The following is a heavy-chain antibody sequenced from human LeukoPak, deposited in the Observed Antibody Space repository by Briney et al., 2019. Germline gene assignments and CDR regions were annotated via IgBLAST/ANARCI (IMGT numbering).Heavy chain of an antibody. V-gene: IGHV1-2*02. D-gene: IGHD3-16*01. CDR1: GYTFTGYY. CDR2: INPNSGGT. J-gene: IGHJ6*02. CDR3: ARDGRPIGRGDMDV. Sequence: GASVKVSCKASGYTFTGYYMHWVRQAPGQGLEWMGWINPNSGGTNYAQKFQGRVTMTRDTSISTAYMELSMLRSDDTAVYDCARDGRPIGRGDMDVWGQGTTVTVSS.